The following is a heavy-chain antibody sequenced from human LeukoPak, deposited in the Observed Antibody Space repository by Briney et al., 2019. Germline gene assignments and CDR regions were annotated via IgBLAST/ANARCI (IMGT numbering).Heavy chain of an antibody. J-gene: IGHJ4*02. D-gene: IGHD3-16*02. Sequence: SETLSLTCTVSGGSISSYYWSWIRQPPGKGLEWIGYIYYSGSTNYNPSLKSRVTISVDTSKNQFSLKLSSVTAADTAVYYCARVSYVWGSYRVLHYFDYWGQGTLVTVSS. CDR3: ARVSYVWGSYRVLHYFDY. CDR2: IYYSGST. V-gene: IGHV4-59*01. CDR1: GGSISSYY.